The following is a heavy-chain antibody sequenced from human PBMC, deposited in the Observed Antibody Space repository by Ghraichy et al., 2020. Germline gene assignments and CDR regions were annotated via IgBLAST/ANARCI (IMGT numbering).Heavy chain of an antibody. D-gene: IGHD3-16*01. CDR3: ATNSRGTTNLDN. Sequence: SETLSLTCAVSGGSISNNNWWSWVRQPPGQGLEWIGEIHHSGRTNYKASLKSRITVSVDKPKNQFSLKLSSVTAADTGIYYCATNSRGTTNLDNWGQGTLITVSS. CDR1: GGSISNNNW. J-gene: IGHJ4*02. CDR2: IHHSGRT. V-gene: IGHV4-4*02.